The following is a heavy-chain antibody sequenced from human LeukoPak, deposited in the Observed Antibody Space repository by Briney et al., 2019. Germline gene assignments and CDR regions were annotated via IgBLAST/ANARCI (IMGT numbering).Heavy chain of an antibody. CDR2: FDPEDGET. J-gene: IGHJ3*02. Sequence: ASVKVSCKVSGYTLTELSMHWVRQAPGKGPEWMGGFDPEDGETIYAQKFQGRVTMTEDTSTDTAYMELSSLRSEDTAVYYCATLYYYDSSGYYGAHAFAIWGQGTMVTVSS. V-gene: IGHV1-24*01. D-gene: IGHD3-22*01. CDR1: GYTLTELS. CDR3: ATLYYYDSSGYYGAHAFAI.